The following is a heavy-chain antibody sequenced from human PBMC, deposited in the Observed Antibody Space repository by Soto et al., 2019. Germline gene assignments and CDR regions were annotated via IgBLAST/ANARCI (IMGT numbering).Heavy chain of an antibody. Sequence: EVQVLESGGGMAQPGGSLRLSCAVSGFPFSTYAVSWVRQAPGKGLEWVSAISSGGGETYYADSVRGRFTISRDNSKNTLYLQMNSLRAEDMALYYCANLYISSSNDAFEFWGQGTVVTVSS. V-gene: IGHV3-23*01. J-gene: IGHJ3*01. CDR2: ISSGGGET. CDR3: ANLYISSSNDAFEF. CDR1: GFPFSTYA. D-gene: IGHD6-6*01.